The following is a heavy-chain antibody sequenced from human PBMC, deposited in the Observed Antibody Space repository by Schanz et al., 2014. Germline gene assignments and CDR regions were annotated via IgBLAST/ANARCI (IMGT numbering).Heavy chain of an antibody. V-gene: IGHV3-48*01. CDR3: ARDGDRFYHNYYMDV. CDR2: IDGKSTTV. CDR1: GFSFSSYS. D-gene: IGHD4-17*01. J-gene: IGHJ6*03. Sequence: EVQLVESGGGLVKPGGSLRLSCSASGFSFSSYSMNWVRQAPGKGLEWLSYIDGKSTTVYYADSVKGRFTVSRDNARNSLYLHMNTLGAEDTAVYYCARDGDRFYHNYYMDVGGKGTTGTVSS.